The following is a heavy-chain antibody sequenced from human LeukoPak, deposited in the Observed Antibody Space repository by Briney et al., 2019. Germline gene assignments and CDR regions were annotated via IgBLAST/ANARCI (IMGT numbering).Heavy chain of an antibody. D-gene: IGHD3-9*01. V-gene: IGHV3-33*08. J-gene: IGHJ6*02. CDR2: IWYDGSNK. CDR1: GFTFSTYG. CDR3: ARDRRYFDWIRYYYGMDV. Sequence: GGSLRLSCAASGFTFSTYGINWVRQAPGKGLEWVAVIWYDGSNKYYADSVKGRFTISRDNSKNTLYLQMNSLRAEDTAVYYCARDRRYFDWIRYYYGMDVWGQGTTVTVSS.